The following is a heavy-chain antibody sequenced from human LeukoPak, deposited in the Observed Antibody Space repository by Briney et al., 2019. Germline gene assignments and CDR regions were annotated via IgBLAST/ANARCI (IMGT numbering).Heavy chain of an antibody. CDR1: GFTFSSYG. J-gene: IGHJ4*02. CDR3: AKTNGYYSD. D-gene: IGHD3-22*01. CDR2: ISGSGGTT. Sequence: GGSLRLSCAASGFTFSSYGMNWVRQAPGKGPEWVSGISGSGGTTYYADSVKGRFTISRDNSKNSLSLQVSSLRAEDTAVYYCAKTNGYYSDWGQGTLVTVSS. V-gene: IGHV3-23*01.